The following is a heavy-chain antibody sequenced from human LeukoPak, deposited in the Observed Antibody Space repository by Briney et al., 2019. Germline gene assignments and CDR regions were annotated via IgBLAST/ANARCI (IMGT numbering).Heavy chain of an antibody. D-gene: IGHD6-13*01. CDR2: MNPNSGNT. V-gene: IGHV1-8*03. CDR3: ERGHSSSSDWFDP. Sequence: ASVKVSCKASGYTFTSYDINWVRQATGQGLEWIGWMNPNSGNTGYAQKFQGRVTITRNTSISTAYMELSSLRSEDTAVYYCERGHSSSSDWFDPWGQGTLVTVSS. J-gene: IGHJ5*02. CDR1: GYTFTSYD.